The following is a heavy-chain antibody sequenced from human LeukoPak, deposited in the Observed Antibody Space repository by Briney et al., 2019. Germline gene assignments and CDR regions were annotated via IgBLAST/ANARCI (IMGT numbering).Heavy chain of an antibody. CDR2: ISGDNGNR. J-gene: IGHJ4*02. D-gene: IGHD1-26*01. V-gene: IGHV1-18*01. CDR3: AREKRFYSGSYFDY. CDR1: GYTLTELS. Sequence: ASVKVSCKVSGYTLTELSMHWVRQAPGQGLEWVGWISGDNGNRKYAQKFKGRVTMTTDTFTSTAYMDLRSLRSDDTAVYYCAREKRFYSGSYFDYWGQGTLVTVSS.